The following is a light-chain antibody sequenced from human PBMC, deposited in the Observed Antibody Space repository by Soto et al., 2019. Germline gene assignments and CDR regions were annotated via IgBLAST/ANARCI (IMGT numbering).Light chain of an antibody. V-gene: IGKV3-20*01. CDR2: GAS. CDR3: QQYGGSPLYT. CDR1: QSVSSSD. Sequence: EIVLTRSPGTLSLSPGDRATLSCRASQSVSSSDLAWYQQKPGQAPRLLIYGASTRATGIPDRFSGSGSGTDFTLTISRLEPEDFAVYYCQQYGGSPLYTFGQGTKVDIK. J-gene: IGKJ2*01.